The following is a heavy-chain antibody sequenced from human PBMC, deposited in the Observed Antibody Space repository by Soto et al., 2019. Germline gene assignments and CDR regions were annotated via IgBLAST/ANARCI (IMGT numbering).Heavy chain of an antibody. CDR3: EKDRNYNSIGYPYGFHY. Sequence: HPGGSLRLSCAASGFTFSSYAMSWVRQAPGKGLEWVSAISGSGGSTYYADSVKGRFTISRDNSKNTLYLQMNSLRAEDTAVYYWEKDRNYNSIGYPYGFHYGVQAPLATLSS. CDR1: GFTFSSYA. D-gene: IGHD3-22*01. V-gene: IGHV3-23*01. J-gene: IGHJ4*02. CDR2: ISGSGGST.